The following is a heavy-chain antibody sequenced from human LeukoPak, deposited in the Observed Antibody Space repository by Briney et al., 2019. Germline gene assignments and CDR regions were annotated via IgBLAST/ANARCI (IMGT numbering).Heavy chain of an antibody. CDR1: GYTFTGYY. CDR2: INPNSGGT. D-gene: IGHD3-3*01. J-gene: IGHJ4*02. CDR3: ARVKPTPPFGVVIQGFDY. Sequence: GASVKVPCKASGYTFTGYYMHWVRQAPGQGLEWMGWINPNSGGTNYAQKFQGRVTMTRDTSISTAYMELSRLRSDDTAVYYCARVKPTPPFGVVIQGFDYWGQGTLVTVSS. V-gene: IGHV1-2*02.